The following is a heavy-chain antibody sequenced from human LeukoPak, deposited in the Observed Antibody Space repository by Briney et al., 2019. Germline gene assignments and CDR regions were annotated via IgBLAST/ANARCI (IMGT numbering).Heavy chain of an antibody. Sequence: SETLSLTCAVYGGSFSGYYWSWIRQPPGKGLEWIGEINHSGSTNYNPSLKSRVTISVDTSKNQFSLKLSSVTAADTAVYYCARGGTYGGDYYDSSGYLGFDYWGQGTLVTVSS. J-gene: IGHJ4*02. V-gene: IGHV4-34*01. CDR3: ARGGTYGGDYYDSSGYLGFDY. CDR1: GGSFSGYY. CDR2: INHSGST. D-gene: IGHD3-22*01.